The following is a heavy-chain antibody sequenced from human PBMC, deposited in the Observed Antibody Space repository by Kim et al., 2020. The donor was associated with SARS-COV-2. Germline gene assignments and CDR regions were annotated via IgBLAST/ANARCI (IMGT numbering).Heavy chain of an antibody. CDR2: FYYSGST. J-gene: IGHJ3*02. Sequence: SETLSLTCTVSGGSISSSSYYWGWIRQPPGKGLEWIGSFYYSGSTYYNPSLKSRVSISVDTSKNQFSLKLSSVTAADTAVYYCATYVEMATIRAIAFDIWGQGTMVTVSS. CDR3: ATYVEMATIRAIAFDI. D-gene: IGHD5-12*01. CDR1: GGSISSSSYY. V-gene: IGHV4-39*01.